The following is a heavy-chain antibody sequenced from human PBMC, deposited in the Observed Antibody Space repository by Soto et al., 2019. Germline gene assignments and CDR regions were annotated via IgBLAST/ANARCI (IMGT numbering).Heavy chain of an antibody. Sequence: QVQVVESGGGLVKPGGSLRLSCAASGFTFSDYYMNWIRQAPGKGLEWVSYISSSSDYTKYADSVKGRFTISRDNAKSSLYLQMNRLRAEDTAVYYCARGGVRGTTSRGQVYNWGQGTLVTVS. CDR2: ISSSSDYT. D-gene: IGHD1-7*01. J-gene: IGHJ4*02. CDR3: ARGGVRGTTSRGQVYN. V-gene: IGHV3-11*06. CDR1: GFTFSDYY.